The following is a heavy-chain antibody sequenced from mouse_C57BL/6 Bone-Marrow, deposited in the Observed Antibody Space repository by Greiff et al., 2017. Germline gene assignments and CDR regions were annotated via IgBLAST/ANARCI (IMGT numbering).Heavy chain of an antibody. CDR3: ARHPRALFAY. Sequence: EVKLVESGGDLVKPGGSLKLSCAASGFTFSSYGMSWVRQTPDKRLEWVATISSGGSYTYYPDNVKGRFTISRDHAKNTLYLQISSLKSEDTAMYYCARHPRALFAYWGQGTLVTVSA. D-gene: IGHD3-1*01. J-gene: IGHJ3*01. CDR1: GFTFSSYG. V-gene: IGHV5-6*01. CDR2: ISSGGSYT.